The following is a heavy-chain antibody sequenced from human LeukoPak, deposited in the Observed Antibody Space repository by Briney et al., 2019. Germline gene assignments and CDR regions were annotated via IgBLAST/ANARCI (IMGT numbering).Heavy chain of an antibody. J-gene: IGHJ4*02. CDR1: GGSISSSSYY. Sequence: PSETLSLTCTVSGGSISSSSYYWGWIRQPPGKGLEWIGSIYYSGSTYYNPSLKSRVTISVDTSNNQFSLKLSSVTAADTAVYYCARDLTGYDSVWGQGALVTVSS. CDR2: IYYSGST. V-gene: IGHV4-39*07. D-gene: IGHD3-9*01. CDR3: ARDLTGYDSV.